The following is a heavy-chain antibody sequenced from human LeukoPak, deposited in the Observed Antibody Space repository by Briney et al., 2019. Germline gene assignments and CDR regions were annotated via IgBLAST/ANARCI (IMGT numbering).Heavy chain of an antibody. CDR2: IRSKANSHAT. J-gene: IGHJ4*02. CDR1: GFTFSGSA. Sequence: GGSLRLSCAASGFTFSGSAMHWVRQASGKGLEWVGRIRSKANSHATAYAASVKGRFTISRDDSKNMAYLQMNSLKTEDTAVYCCTRHDTTIFGVVIDYWGQGTLVTVSS. D-gene: IGHD3-3*01. V-gene: IGHV3-73*01. CDR3: TRHDTTIFGVVIDY.